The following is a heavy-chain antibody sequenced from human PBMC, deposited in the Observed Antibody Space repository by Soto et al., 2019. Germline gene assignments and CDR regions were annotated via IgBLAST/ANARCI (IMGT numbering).Heavy chain of an antibody. Sequence: QVQLVQSGAEVKKPGASVKVSCKASGYTFTSYYISWVRQAPGQGLEWMGWISAYNGNTNYAQKLQGRVTMTTDTPPGTADRRLRSPRSDDTAVYCSARDAPPGDNWGQGTLVTVSS. CDR2: ISAYNGNT. J-gene: IGHJ4*02. V-gene: IGHV1-18*01. CDR3: ARDAPPGDN. CDR1: GYTFTSYY. D-gene: IGHD3-10*01.